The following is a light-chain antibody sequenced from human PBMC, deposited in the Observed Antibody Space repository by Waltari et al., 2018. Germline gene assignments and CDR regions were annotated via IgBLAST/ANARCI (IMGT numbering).Light chain of an antibody. Sequence: QSALTQPASVSGSPGQSITIPCTGTTSDVGGYNYVSWYQQHPGKAPKLMIYDVSKRPSGVSDRFSGSKSGNTASLTISGLQTEDEADYYCSSYSCSSTFYVFGTGTKVTVL. CDR2: DVS. CDR3: SSYSCSSTFYV. CDR1: TSDVGGYNY. J-gene: IGLJ1*01. V-gene: IGLV2-14*03.